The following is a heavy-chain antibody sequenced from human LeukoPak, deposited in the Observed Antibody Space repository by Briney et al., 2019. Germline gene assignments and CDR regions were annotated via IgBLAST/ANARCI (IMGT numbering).Heavy chain of an antibody. CDR2: IYSGGST. CDR3: AGLGITMIGGV. CDR1: GFTVSSNY. V-gene: IGHV3-53*01. D-gene: IGHD3-10*02. J-gene: IGHJ6*04. Sequence: GGSLRLSCAASGFTVSSNYMSWVRQAPGKGLEWVSIIYSGGSTFYADSVKGRFTISRDNSKNTLYLQMNSLRAEDTAVYYCAGLGITMIGGVWGKGTTVTISS.